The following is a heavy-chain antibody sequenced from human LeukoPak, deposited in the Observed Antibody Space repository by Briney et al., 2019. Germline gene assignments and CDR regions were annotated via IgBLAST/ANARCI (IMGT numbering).Heavy chain of an antibody. V-gene: IGHV4-59*01. CDR3: AASLNSWFDP. CDR1: GVSFSSYY. CDR2: IYYSGST. D-gene: IGHD4-23*01. Sequence: WETLCLTCAVSGVSFSSYYWSWIRQPPGKGLEWIVYIYYSGSTNYNPYLKSRGTTSVDASKNQCSLKLSSVTAAATAEYYCAASLNSWFDPWGQGTLVTVSS. J-gene: IGHJ5*02.